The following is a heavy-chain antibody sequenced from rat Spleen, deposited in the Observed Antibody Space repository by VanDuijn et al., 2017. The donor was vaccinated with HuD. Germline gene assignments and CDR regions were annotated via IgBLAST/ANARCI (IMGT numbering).Heavy chain of an antibody. D-gene: IGHD1-11*01. J-gene: IGHJ2*01. CDR2: MRYNGDT. CDR3: TRDRALRRVYPFDY. Sequence: QVQLKESGPGLVQPSQTLSLTCTVSGFSLTSYNVHWVRQPPGKGLEWMGRMRYNGDTSYNSALKSRLSISRDTSKNQVFLKMNSLQTDDTGTYYCTRDRALRRVYPFDYWGQGVMVTVSS. V-gene: IGHV2-63*01. CDR1: GFSLTSYN.